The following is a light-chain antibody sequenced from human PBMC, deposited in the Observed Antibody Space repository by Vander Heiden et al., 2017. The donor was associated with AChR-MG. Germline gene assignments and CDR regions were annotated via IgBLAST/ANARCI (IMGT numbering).Light chain of an antibody. CDR1: QSVGSN. Sequence: EILMTQSPATLSVSPGEGATLSCRASQSVGSNLAWYQQKPGQAPRLLIYGASTRATGIPAGFSGSGSGTEFTLTISSLQSEDFAVYYCQQYNNWPPRLTFGPGTKVDIK. J-gene: IGKJ3*01. CDR3: QQYNNWPPRLT. CDR2: GAS. V-gene: IGKV3-15*01.